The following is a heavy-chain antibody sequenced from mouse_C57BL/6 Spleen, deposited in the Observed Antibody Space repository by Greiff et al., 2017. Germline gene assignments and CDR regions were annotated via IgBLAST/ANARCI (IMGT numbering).Heavy chain of an antibody. CDR2: IHPNSGST. V-gene: IGHV1-64*01. J-gene: IGHJ3*01. D-gene: IGHD2-4*01. CDR3: ARPSYDYDPGWFAY. Sequence: QVQLQQPGAELVKPGASVKLSCKASGYTFTSYWMHWVKQRPGQGLEWIGMIHPNSGSTNYNEKFKSKATLTVDKSSSTAYMQLSSLTSEDSAVYYCARPSYDYDPGWFAYWGQGTLVTVSA. CDR1: GYTFTSYW.